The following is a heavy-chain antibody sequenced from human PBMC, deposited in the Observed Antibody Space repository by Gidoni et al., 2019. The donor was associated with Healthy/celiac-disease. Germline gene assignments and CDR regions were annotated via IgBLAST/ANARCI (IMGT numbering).Heavy chain of an antibody. CDR2: SSSSRSTI. V-gene: IGHV3-48*02. J-gene: IGHJ6*02. CDR3: ARDRGVRGVGMMDV. Sequence: EVQLVESGGGLVQPGGSLRLSCAAAGVTFSSYSMNWVRQAPGKGLECVSYSSSSRSTIYYADSVKGRFTISRENAKNSLYLQMNSLRDEDTAVYYCARDRGVRGVGMMDVWGQGTTVTVSS. D-gene: IGHD3-10*01. CDR1: GVTFSSYS.